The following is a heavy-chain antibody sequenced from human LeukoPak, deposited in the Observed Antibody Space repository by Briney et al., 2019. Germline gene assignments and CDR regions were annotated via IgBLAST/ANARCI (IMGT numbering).Heavy chain of an antibody. CDR1: GFTFSSYC. Sequence: GGSLRLSCAASGFTFSSYCMSWVRQAPGKGLEWVANIKQDGSEKYYVDAVKGRFTISRDNAKNSLYLQMNSLRAEDTAVYYCARYNWNDPVDYWGQGTLVTVSS. CDR2: IKQDGSEK. D-gene: IGHD1-1*01. J-gene: IGHJ4*02. CDR3: ARYNWNDPVDY. V-gene: IGHV3-7*01.